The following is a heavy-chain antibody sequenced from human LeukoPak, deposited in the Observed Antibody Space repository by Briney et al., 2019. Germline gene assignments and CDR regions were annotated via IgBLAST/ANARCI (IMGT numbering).Heavy chain of an antibody. CDR2: INPNSGGT. CDR1: GYTFTGYY. D-gene: IGHD2-15*01. J-gene: IGHJ4*02. CDR3: ARGYCSGGSCYFEGFDY. Sequence: GASVKVSCKASGYTFTGYYMHWVRQAPGQGLEWMGWINPNSGGTNYAQKFQGWVTVTRDTSISTAYMELSRLRSDDTAVYYCARGYCSGGSCYFEGFDYWGQGTLVTVSS. V-gene: IGHV1-2*04.